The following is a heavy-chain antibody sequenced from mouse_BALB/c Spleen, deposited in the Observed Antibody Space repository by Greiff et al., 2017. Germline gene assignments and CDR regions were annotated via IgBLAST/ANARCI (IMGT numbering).Heavy chain of an antibody. D-gene: IGHD2-3*01. CDR1: GYTFTSYW. Sequence: QVQLKQPGAELVRPGASVKLSCKASGYTFTSYWINWVKQRPGQGLEWIGNIYPSDSYTNYNQKFKDKATLTSDKSSSTAYMELSSLTSEDSAVYYCASDDGYYRGAMDYWGQGTSVTVSS. J-gene: IGHJ4*01. V-gene: IGHV1-69*02. CDR3: ASDDGYYRGAMDY. CDR2: IYPSDSYT.